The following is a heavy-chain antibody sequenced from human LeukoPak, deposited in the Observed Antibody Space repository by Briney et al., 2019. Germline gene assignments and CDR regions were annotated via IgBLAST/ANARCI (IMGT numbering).Heavy chain of an antibody. V-gene: IGHV3-23*01. J-gene: IGHJ4*02. CDR2: ISGSGGST. CDR3: AKVDLGLDY. CDR1: GFSFRSYA. D-gene: IGHD3-10*01. Sequence: GGSLRLPCAASGFSFRSYAMGWVRQAPGKGLEWVSGISGSGGSTYYADSVKGRFTISRDNSKNTLYLQMNSLRAEDTAVYYCAKVDLGLDYWGQGTLVTVSS.